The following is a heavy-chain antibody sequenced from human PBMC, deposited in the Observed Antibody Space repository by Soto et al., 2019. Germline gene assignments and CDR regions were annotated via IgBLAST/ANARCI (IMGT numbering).Heavy chain of an antibody. Sequence: SETLSLTCAGYGGSFSGYYWSWIRQPPGKGLEWIGEINHSGSTNYNPSLKSRVTISVDTSKNQFSLKLSSVTAADTAVYYCASGGYTSSWYTYYYYYGMDVWGQGTTVTVYS. D-gene: IGHD6-13*01. CDR1: GGSFSGYY. CDR3: ASGGYTSSWYTYYYYYGMDV. J-gene: IGHJ6*02. CDR2: INHSGST. V-gene: IGHV4-34*01.